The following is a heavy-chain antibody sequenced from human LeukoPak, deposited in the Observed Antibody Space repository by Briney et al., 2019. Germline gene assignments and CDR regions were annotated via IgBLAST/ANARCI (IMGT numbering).Heavy chain of an antibody. Sequence: SETLSLTCTVSGGSISSYYWSWIRQPPGKGLEWLGYIYYSGSTNYNPSLKSRVTISVDTSKNQFSLKLSSVTAADTAVYYCAREDWQLDYYYYMDVWGKGTTVTVSS. CDR1: GGSISSYY. CDR2: IYYSGST. V-gene: IGHV4-59*12. CDR3: AREDWQLDYYYYMDV. J-gene: IGHJ6*03. D-gene: IGHD6-6*01.